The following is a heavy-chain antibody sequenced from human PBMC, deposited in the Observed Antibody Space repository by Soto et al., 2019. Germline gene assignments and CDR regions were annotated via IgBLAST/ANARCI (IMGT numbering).Heavy chain of an antibody. CDR3: AREGSLRYCTNGVCYTGSYYYYYYMDV. CDR1: GFTFSSYW. J-gene: IGHJ6*03. Sequence: GGSLRLSCAASGFTFSSYWMSWVRQAPGKGLEWVANIKQDGSEKYYVDSVKGRFTISRDNAKNSLYLQMNSLRAEDTAVYYCAREGSLRYCTNGVCYTGSYYYYYYMDVWGKGTTVTVSS. D-gene: IGHD2-8*01. CDR2: IKQDGSEK. V-gene: IGHV3-7*01.